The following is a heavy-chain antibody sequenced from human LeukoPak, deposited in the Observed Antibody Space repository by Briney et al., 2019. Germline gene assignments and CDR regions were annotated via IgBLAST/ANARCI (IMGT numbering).Heavy chain of an antibody. J-gene: IGHJ4*02. CDR2: IYYSGST. D-gene: IGHD6-13*01. V-gene: IGHV4-59*08. CDR3: ARGISSSWSLSYYFDY. CDR1: GGSFSSYY. Sequence: SETLSLTCAVYGGSFSSYYWSWIRQPPGKGLEWIGYIYYSGSTNYNPSLKSRVTISVDTSKNQFSLKLSSVTAADTAVYYCARGISSSWSLSYYFDYWGQGTLVTVSS.